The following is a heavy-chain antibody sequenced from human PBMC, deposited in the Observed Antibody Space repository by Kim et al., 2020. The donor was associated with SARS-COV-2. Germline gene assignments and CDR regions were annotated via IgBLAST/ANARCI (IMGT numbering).Heavy chain of an antibody. CDR2: INPNSGGT. V-gene: IGHV1-2*04. Sequence: ASVKVSCKASGYTFTGYYMHWVRQAPGQGLEWMGWINPNSGGTNYAQKFQGWVTMTRDTSISTAYMELSRLRSDDTAVYYCARDPDYYDSPWWAFDIWGQGTMVTVSS. D-gene: IGHD3-22*01. CDR1: GYTFTGYY. CDR3: ARDPDYYDSPWWAFDI. J-gene: IGHJ3*02.